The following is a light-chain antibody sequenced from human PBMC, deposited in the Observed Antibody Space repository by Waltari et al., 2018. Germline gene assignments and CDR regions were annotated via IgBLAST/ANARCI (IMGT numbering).Light chain of an antibody. Sequence: IQMTQSPSSLSASVGDRVTITCRASQSISTSLHWYQQIPGKAPKLLTYVASTLQSGVPSRFSGSGSGTDFSLTISSLQPEDFATYYCQQSYTTAYTFGQGTKLEIK. CDR1: QSISTS. CDR3: QQSYTTAYT. J-gene: IGKJ2*01. V-gene: IGKV1-39*01. CDR2: VAS.